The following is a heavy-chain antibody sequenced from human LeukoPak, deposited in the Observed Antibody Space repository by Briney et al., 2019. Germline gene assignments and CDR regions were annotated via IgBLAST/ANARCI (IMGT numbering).Heavy chain of an antibody. D-gene: IGHD3-3*01. J-gene: IGHJ4*02. Sequence: GGSLRLSCSASGFIFNDYAMHWVRQVPGKGLEWVSGISWHSGNIAYADSVKGRFTISRDNAKNSLYLEMNSLRAEDTAFYYCANATDIDHDFWSGYFDAWGQGTLVTVSS. CDR2: ISWHSGNI. CDR1: GFIFNDYA. CDR3: ANATDIDHDFWSGYFDA. V-gene: IGHV3-9*01.